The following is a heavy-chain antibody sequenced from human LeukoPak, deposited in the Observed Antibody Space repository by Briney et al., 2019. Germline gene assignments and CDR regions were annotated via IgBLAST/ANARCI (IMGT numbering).Heavy chain of an antibody. D-gene: IGHD1-1*01. J-gene: IGHJ4*02. CDR1: GGSISSIVHF. V-gene: IGHV4-39*01. Sequence: QPSETLSLTCSVSGGSISSIVHFWNWIRQPPGKGLEWVGTIYHTGTTFYNPSLKSRVTISVDTSKNLFSLRLTSVTAPDTAVYFCARRLQTETHFDHWGQGTLVTVSS. CDR3: ARRLQTETHFDH. CDR2: IYHTGTT.